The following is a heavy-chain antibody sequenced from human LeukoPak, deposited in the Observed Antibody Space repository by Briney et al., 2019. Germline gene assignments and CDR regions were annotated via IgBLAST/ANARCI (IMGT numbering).Heavy chain of an antibody. Sequence: SETLSLTCSVYGGSFRGYYWSWIRQPPGEGLEWVGEINHSGSTNYNPSLKSRVTISLETSKNQVSLKLSSVTPADTAVYYCARGRDTAMKRTGFDPWGQGTLVTVSS. V-gene: IGHV4-34*01. CDR3: ARGRDTAMKRTGFDP. J-gene: IGHJ5*02. D-gene: IGHD5-18*01. CDR1: GGSFRGYY. CDR2: INHSGST.